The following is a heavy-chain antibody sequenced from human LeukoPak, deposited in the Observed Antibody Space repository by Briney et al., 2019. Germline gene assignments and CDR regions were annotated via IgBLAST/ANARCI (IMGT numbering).Heavy chain of an antibody. CDR2: IYSGGST. V-gene: IGHV3-53*01. J-gene: IGHJ3*01. D-gene: IGHD4-17*01. CDR3: ARDRGDYDAFDV. Sequence: GGSLRLSCAASGFTVSSNYISWVRQAPGKGLEWVSVIYSGGSTYYADSVKGRFTISRDNSKNTLYLQMNSLRAEDTAVYYCARDRGDYDAFDVWGQGAMVTVSS. CDR1: GFTVSSNY.